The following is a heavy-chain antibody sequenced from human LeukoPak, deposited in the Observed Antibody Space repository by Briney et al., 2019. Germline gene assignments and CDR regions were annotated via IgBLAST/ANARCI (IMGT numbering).Heavy chain of an antibody. D-gene: IGHD6-19*01. CDR2: LYYSGTT. J-gene: IGHJ4*02. Sequence: SETLSLTCTVSGGSISSSGYYWGWIRQPPGKGLEWIGSLYYSGTTYYSPSLKSRVTISVDTSKNQFSLKLSSVTAADTAMYYCARARGGGNIAVAHLGFDYWGQGTLVTVSS. CDR1: GGSISSSGYY. CDR3: ARARGGGNIAVAHLGFDY. V-gene: IGHV4-39*01.